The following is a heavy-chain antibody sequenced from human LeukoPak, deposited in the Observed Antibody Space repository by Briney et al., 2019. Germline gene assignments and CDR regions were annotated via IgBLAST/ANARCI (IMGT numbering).Heavy chain of an antibody. V-gene: IGHV3-23*01. CDR3: AKVLSQGPTNSWTNWFDP. CDR1: GFTFSSYA. D-gene: IGHD6-13*01. J-gene: IGHJ5*02. Sequence: PGGSLRLSCAASGFTFSSYAMNWVRQAPGKGLEWVSAISSSGHRTFYADSVKGRFTISRDNSKNMLYLQMNSLRVEDTAVYSCAKVLSQGPTNSWTNWFDPWGQGTLVTVSS. CDR2: ISSSGHRT.